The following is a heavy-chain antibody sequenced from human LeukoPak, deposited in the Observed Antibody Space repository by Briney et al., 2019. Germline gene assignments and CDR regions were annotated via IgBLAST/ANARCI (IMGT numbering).Heavy chain of an antibody. CDR2: ISSSGSTI. D-gene: IGHD5-12*01. CDR1: GFTFSLYE. V-gene: IGHV3-48*03. J-gene: IGHJ4*02. CDR3: ARVENSATRGFYFDY. Sequence: GGSLRLSCAASGFTFSLYEMNWVRQAPGKGPEWVSYISSSGSTIYYADSMKGRFSISRDNAKNSLNLQMNSLRAEDTAFYYCARVENSATRGFYFDYWGQGALVTVSS.